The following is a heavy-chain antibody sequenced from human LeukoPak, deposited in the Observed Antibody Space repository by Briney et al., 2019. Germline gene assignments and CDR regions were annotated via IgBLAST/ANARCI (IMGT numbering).Heavy chain of an antibody. J-gene: IGHJ6*03. V-gene: IGHV3-15*01. CDR3: TRDAKAWELEPPYYYYYMDV. CDR1: GFTFSNAW. Sequence: GGSLRLSCAASGFTFSNAWMSWVRQAPGKGLEWVGRIKSKTDGGTTDYAAPVKGRFTISRDDSKNTLYLQMNSLKTEDTAVYYCTRDAKAWELEPPYYYYYMDVWGKGTTVTVSS. D-gene: IGHD1-26*01. CDR2: IKSKTDGGTT.